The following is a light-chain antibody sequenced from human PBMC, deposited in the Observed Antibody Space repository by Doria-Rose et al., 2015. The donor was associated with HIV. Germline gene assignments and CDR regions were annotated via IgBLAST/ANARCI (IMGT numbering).Light chain of an antibody. CDR2: WAS. V-gene: IGKV4-1*01. CDR1: QSLLYTSKNY. J-gene: IGKJ3*01. Sequence: VLTQSPESLGMSLGERATLNCKSNQSLLYTSKNYLAWYQQKPGQPPKLLIYWASTRQSGVPARFSGSGSGTDFTLTISSLEAEDVAVYYCQQYYDTLSFGPGTTVDIK. CDR3: QQYYDTLS.